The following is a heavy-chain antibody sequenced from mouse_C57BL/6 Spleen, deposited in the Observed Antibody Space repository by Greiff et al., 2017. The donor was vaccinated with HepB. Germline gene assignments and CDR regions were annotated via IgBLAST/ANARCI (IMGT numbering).Heavy chain of an antibody. CDR2: IYPGSGNT. CDR3: ARYGIYYGNLYYFDY. CDR1: GYTFTDYY. V-gene: IGHV1-76*01. J-gene: IGHJ2*01. Sequence: QVTLKVSGAELVRPGASVKLSCKASGYTFTDYYINWVKQRPGQGLEWIARIYPGSGNTYYNEKFKGKATLTAEKSSSTAYMQLSSLTSEDSAVYFCARYGIYYGNLYYFDYWGQGTTLTVSS. D-gene: IGHD2-1*01.